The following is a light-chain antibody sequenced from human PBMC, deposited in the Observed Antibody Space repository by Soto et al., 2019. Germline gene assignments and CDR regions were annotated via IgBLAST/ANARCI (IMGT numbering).Light chain of an antibody. CDR1: QDIRKY. Sequence: DIQMTQSPSSLSASVGDRVTITCQASQDIRKYLNWYQQKPGRAPNLLIYGASNMETGGPSWFSGGSYGTDFTFTISSLQPEDIATNYCQQYDNLPPFTFGPGTKVAIK. V-gene: IGKV1-33*01. CDR3: QQYDNLPPFT. CDR2: GAS. J-gene: IGKJ3*01.